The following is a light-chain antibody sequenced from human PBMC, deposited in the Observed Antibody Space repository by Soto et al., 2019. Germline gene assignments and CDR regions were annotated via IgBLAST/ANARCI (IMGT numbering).Light chain of an antibody. CDR3: SSYTSSSTLV. J-gene: IGLJ2*01. Sequence: QSALTQPASVSGSPGQSITISCTGTSSDVGDYNYVSWYQQHPGKAPKLIIYEVRNRPSGVSNRFSGSKSGNTASLTISGLQAEDEADYYCSSYTSSSTLVFGGGTKLTVL. V-gene: IGLV2-14*01. CDR2: EVR. CDR1: SSDVGDYNY.